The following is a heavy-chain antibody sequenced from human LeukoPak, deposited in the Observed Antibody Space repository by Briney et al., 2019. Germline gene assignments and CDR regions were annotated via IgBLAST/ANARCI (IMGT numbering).Heavy chain of an antibody. CDR1: GGTFSSYA. D-gene: IGHD6-13*01. Sequence: SVKASCKASGGTFSSYAISWVRQAPGQGLEWMGGIIPIFGIANYAQRFQGRVTITADDSTSTAYLGLSRLRSEDTAVYYCARGASSWQNLLPPHPDNYSYYGMDVWGQGTTVTVSS. V-gene: IGHV1-69*01. CDR3: ARGASSWQNLLPPHPDNYSYYGMDV. CDR2: IIPIFGIA. J-gene: IGHJ6*02.